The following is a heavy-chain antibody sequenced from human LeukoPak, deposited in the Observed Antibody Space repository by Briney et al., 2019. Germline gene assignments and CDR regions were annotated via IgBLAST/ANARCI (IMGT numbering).Heavy chain of an antibody. CDR3: ARDTMIVVDDAFDI. CDR1: GFTFSSYM. Sequence: PGGSLRLSCAASGFTFSSYMMTWVRQAPGKGLEWVSSISSSSSYIYYADSVKGRFTISRDNAKNSLYLQMNSLRAEDTAVYYCARDTMIVVDDAFDIWGQGTMVTVSS. CDR2: ISSSSSYI. J-gene: IGHJ3*02. V-gene: IGHV3-21*01. D-gene: IGHD3-22*01.